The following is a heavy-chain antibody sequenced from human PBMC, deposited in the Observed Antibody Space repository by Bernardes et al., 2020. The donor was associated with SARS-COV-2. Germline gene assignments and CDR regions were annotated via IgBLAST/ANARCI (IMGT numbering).Heavy chain of an antibody. Sequence: SVKVSCTASVGVFISYAINWLRQAPGQGLEWMGGIIPIFGTPNYAQKFQGRLTINPDSSTTTVYMELSSLRSDDTAVYYCARGALPAAFNNWLDPWGQGTLVRVSS. CDR3: ARGALPAAFNNWLDP. CDR2: IIPIFGTP. D-gene: IGHD2-2*01. CDR1: VGVFISYA. J-gene: IGHJ5*02. V-gene: IGHV1-69*13.